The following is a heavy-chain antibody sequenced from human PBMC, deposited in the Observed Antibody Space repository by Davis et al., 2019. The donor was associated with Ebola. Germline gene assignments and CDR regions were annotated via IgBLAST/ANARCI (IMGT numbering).Heavy chain of an antibody. CDR3: ARVGVNDY. V-gene: IGHV1-2*06. D-gene: IGHD3-10*01. CDR1: GYTFTSYY. J-gene: IGHJ4*02. Sequence: ASVKVSCKASGYTFTSYYMHWVRQAPGQGLEWMGRINPNSGGTNYAQKFQGRVTITADKSTSTAYMELSSLRSEDTAVYYCARVGVNDYWGQGTLVTVSS. CDR2: INPNSGGT.